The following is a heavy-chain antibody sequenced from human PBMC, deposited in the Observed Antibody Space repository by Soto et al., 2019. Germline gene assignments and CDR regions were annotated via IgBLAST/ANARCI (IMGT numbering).Heavy chain of an antibody. V-gene: IGHV4-31*03. D-gene: IGHD4-4*01. CDR1: GGSISSGGYY. J-gene: IGHJ6*03. Sequence: SETLSLTCTVSGGSISSGGYYWSWIRQHPGKGLEWIGYIYYSGSTYYNPSLKSRVTVSVDTSKNQFSLKLSSVTAADTAVYYCAREYSNYKNYYYYYMDVWGKGTTVTVSS. CDR2: IYYSGST. CDR3: AREYSNYKNYYYYYMDV.